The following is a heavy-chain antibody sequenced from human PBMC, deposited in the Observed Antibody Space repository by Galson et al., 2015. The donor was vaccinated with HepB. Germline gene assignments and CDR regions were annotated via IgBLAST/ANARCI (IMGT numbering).Heavy chain of an antibody. Sequence: SLRLSCAASGFTFSSYAMHWVRQAPGKGLEWVAVISYDGSNKYYADSVKGRFTTSRDNSKNTLYLQMNSLRAEDTAVYYCARDPWYYDILGGMDVWGQGTTVTVSS. CDR1: GFTFSSYA. V-gene: IGHV3-30*04. J-gene: IGHJ6*02. CDR2: ISYDGSNK. D-gene: IGHD3-9*01. CDR3: ARDPWYYDILGGMDV.